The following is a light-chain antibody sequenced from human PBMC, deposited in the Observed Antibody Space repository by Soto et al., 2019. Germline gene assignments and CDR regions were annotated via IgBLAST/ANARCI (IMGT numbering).Light chain of an antibody. CDR2: TNS. CDR1: GSNIGSNS. J-gene: IGLJ1*01. Sequence: QSVLTQPPSASGTPGQRITSSCSGSGSNIGSNSVTWYQQLPRTAPKLLIYTNSQRPSGVPDRFSGSKSGTSASLAISGLQSGDEADYYCATWDDSLNGYVFGTGTKVTV. CDR3: ATWDDSLNGYV. V-gene: IGLV1-44*01.